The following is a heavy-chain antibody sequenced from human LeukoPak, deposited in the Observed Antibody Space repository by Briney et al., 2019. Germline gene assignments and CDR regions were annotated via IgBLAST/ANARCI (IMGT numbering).Heavy chain of an antibody. V-gene: IGHV3-30*02. CDR3: ANGQGAWNYYYMDV. CDR2: IRYDGSNK. D-gene: IGHD1-1*01. CDR1: GFTFSNYG. J-gene: IGHJ6*03. Sequence: GGSLRLSCAASGFTFSNYGMHWVRQAPGKGLGWVAFIRYDGSNKYYAGSVKGRFTISRDNAKNSLYLQMNSLRAEDTAVYYCANGQGAWNYYYMDVWGKGTTVTVSS.